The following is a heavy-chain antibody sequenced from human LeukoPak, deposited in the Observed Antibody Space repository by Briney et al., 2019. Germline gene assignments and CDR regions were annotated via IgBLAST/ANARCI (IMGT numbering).Heavy chain of an antibody. CDR1: GFSGRTRGVG. CDR2: MYWDEGK. Sequence: ESGPTLSQPTTTLTLTYTFSGFSGRTRGVGVGWIGQPPGKALEWLSLMYWDEGKRYSPSLKRTLTITNDTSKNQVVLTMTNMDPVDTATYYCTHRRYPYGQPNYWGQGTLVSVSS. J-gene: IGHJ4*02. D-gene: IGHD3-10*01. CDR3: THRRYPYGQPNY. V-gene: IGHV2-5*02.